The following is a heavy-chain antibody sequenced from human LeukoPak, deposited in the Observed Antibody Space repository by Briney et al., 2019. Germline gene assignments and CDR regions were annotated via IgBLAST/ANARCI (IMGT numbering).Heavy chain of an antibody. Sequence: SGGSLRLSCTVSGCSVSNSGMSWVRQAPGKGLELISAISVDGETALYADSVKGRFIISRDNSKNTLYLQMSSLRAEDTAVYYCAQGYLSGWYPHWGQGSLVSVSS. CDR3: AQGYLSGWYPH. CDR2: ISVDGETA. D-gene: IGHD6-19*01. J-gene: IGHJ4*02. CDR1: GCSVSNSG. V-gene: IGHV3-23*01.